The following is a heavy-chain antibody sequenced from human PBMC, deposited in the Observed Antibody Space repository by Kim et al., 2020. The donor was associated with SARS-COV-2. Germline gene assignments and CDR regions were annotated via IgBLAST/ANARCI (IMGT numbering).Heavy chain of an antibody. CDR3: ARVEQLVYFDY. CDR2: T. D-gene: IGHD6-13*01. V-gene: IGHV4-59*01. Sequence: TNYNPSLKSRVTISVDTSKNQFSLKLSSVTAADTAVYYCARVEQLVYFDYWGQGTLVTVSS. J-gene: IGHJ4*02.